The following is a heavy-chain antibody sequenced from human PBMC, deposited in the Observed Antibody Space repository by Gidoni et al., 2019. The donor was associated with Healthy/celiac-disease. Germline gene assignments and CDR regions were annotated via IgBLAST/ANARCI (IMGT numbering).Heavy chain of an antibody. CDR3: TRDPDVVVVADNAAFDI. CDR2: IRSKAYGGTT. J-gene: IGHJ3*02. V-gene: IGHV3-49*03. CDR1: GFTFGSYA. D-gene: IGHD2-15*01. Sequence: EVQLVESWVGLVHPGRSLSRSYTASGFTFGSYALSWFRQAPGKGLEWVGFIRSKAYGGTTEYAASVKVRFTISRDDSKSIAYLQMNSLKTEDTAVYYCTRDPDVVVVADNAAFDIWGQGTMVTVSS.